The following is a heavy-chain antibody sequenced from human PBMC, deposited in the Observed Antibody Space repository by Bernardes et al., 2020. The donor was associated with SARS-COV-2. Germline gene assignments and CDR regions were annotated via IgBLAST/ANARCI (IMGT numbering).Heavy chain of an antibody. CDR2: IDESGAA. J-gene: IGHJ6*02. D-gene: IGHD1-1*01. V-gene: IGHV4-59*11. CDR1: GSSMSRHY. Sequence: SEPLSLTCTVSGSSMSRHYWTWIRQSPVKGLEWIGYIDESGAANYNPSLKSRVSISVDVSKSQFSLKMRSVTAADTAVYYCARQTTWRFDYYGIDVWGQGTTVTVSS. CDR3: ARQTTWRFDYYGIDV.